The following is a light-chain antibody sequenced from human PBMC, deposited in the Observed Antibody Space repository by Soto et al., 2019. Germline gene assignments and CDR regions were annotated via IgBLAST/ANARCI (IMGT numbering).Light chain of an antibody. CDR1: QTITTW. J-gene: IGKJ4*02. V-gene: IGKV1-5*03. Sequence: IRMSMKPSTRPGYGEDRVTLTCRASQTITTWLAWYQQKPGKAPKLLIYKASTLKSGVPARFSGSGSGTEFTLTISSRHPDDFALYYCQHSSTSPGAFGGGTKVDI. CDR3: QHSSTSPGA. CDR2: KAS.